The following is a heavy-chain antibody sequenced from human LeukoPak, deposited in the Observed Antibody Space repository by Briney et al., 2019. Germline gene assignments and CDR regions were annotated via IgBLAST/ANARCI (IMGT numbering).Heavy chain of an antibody. CDR3: AKPRGYSYGIFDY. D-gene: IGHD5-18*01. V-gene: IGHV3-23*01. Sequence: GGSLRLSCAASGITFSSYAMSWVRQAPGKGLEWVSAISGSGGSTYYADSVKGRFTISRDNSKNTLYLQMNSLRAEDTAVYYCAKPRGYSYGIFDYWGQGTLVTVSS. CDR2: ISGSGGST. CDR1: GITFSSYA. J-gene: IGHJ4*02.